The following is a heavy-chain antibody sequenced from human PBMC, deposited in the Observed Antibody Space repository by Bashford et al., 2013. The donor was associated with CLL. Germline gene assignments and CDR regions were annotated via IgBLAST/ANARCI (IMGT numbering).Heavy chain of an antibody. D-gene: IGHD3-10*02. Sequence: SETLSLTCTLSGGSINSGGYSWTWIRLPPGKGLEWIGSIFHSGVAYYSPSLKSRVTMSVDMSKNRFSLKLTSVTAADTALYYCARDVRGVGESFYYYMDVWGDGTTVTVSS. J-gene: IGHJ6*03. CDR1: GGSINSGGYS. CDR3: ARDVRGVGESFYYYMDV. CDR2: IFHSGVA. V-gene: IGHV4-30-2*01.